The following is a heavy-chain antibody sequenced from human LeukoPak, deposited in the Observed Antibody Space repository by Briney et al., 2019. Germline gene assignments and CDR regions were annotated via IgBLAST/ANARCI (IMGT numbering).Heavy chain of an antibody. D-gene: IGHD3-10*01. CDR3: TRGYSSGSYE. V-gene: IGHV3-74*01. CDR2: INSDGSST. CDR1: GFTFSSYW. J-gene: IGHJ3*01. Sequence: GGSLTLSCAASGFTFSSYWMHWVRQAPGAGLVWVSRINSDGSSTSYADSVKGRFTISRDNAKNTLYLQMNSLRAEDTAVYFCTRGYSSGSYEWGQGTVVTVSS.